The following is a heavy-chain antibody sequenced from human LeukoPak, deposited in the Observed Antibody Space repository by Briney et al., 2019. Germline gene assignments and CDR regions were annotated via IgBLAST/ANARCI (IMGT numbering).Heavy chain of an antibody. Sequence: SETPSLTCTVSGGSISSYYWSWIRQPPGKGLESIGYIYCSNTNYNPSLRSRVTISVDTSKNQFSLKLSSVTAADTAVYYCARLKYGDYGLYYFDYWGQGTLVTVSS. CDR3: ARLKYGDYGLYYFDY. V-gene: IGHV4-59*08. J-gene: IGHJ4*02. CDR1: GGSISSYY. D-gene: IGHD4-17*01. CDR2: IYCSNT.